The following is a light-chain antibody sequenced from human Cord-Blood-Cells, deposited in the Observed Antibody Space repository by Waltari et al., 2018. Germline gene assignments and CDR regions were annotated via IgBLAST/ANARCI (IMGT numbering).Light chain of an antibody. V-gene: IGLV2-23*01. Sequence: QSALTQPASVSGSPGQSITISCTGTSSDVGSYNLVSWYQQHPGKAPKLMVYEGSKRPSGVSKRFSGSKSGNTASLTISGLQAEDEADYYCCSYAGSDYVFGTGTKVTVL. J-gene: IGLJ1*01. CDR2: EGS. CDR3: CSYAGSDYV. CDR1: SSDVGSYNL.